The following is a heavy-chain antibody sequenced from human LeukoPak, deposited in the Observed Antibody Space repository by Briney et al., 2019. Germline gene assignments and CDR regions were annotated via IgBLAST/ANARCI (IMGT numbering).Heavy chain of an antibody. CDR2: INPNGGGT. CDR3: APGTVTYDH. V-gene: IGHV1-2*02. CDR1: GYTFTAYS. J-gene: IGHJ4*02. D-gene: IGHD4-17*01. Sequence: ASVKVSCKASGYTFTAYSMHWVRQAPGQGLEWMGWINPNGGGTNYAQKFQGRVTMTRDTSIATAYMELSRLTPDDTAVYYCAPGTVTYDHWGQGTLVTVSS.